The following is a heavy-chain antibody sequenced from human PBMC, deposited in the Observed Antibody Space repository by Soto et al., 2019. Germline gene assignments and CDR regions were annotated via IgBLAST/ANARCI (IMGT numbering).Heavy chain of an antibody. CDR1: GYTFTIYG. Sequence: ASVKGSCKASGYTFTIYGITWVRQAPGQGLEWMGWVSAYNGNTNSALKLQGRVTMTTDTSTSTAYMELRSLRSDDTAVYYCARDPTLMVRGVPTFWGQGTLVTVSS. CDR3: ARDPTLMVRGVPTF. J-gene: IGHJ4*02. V-gene: IGHV1-18*01. D-gene: IGHD3-10*01. CDR2: VSAYNGNT.